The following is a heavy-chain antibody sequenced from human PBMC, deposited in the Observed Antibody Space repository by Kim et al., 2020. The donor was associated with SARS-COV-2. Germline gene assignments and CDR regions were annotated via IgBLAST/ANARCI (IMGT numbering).Heavy chain of an antibody. CDR1: GFRFGTYW. D-gene: IGHD7-27*01. V-gene: IGHV3-7*03. Sequence: GGSLRLSCAASGFRFGTYWMSWVRQAPGKGLEWVANIKQDGSEKYYVDSVKGRFTISRDNAKNSLYLQMSSLRAEDTAMYYCARDYHGSGDYGMDVWGQGTTVSVSS. CDR3: ARDYHGSGDYGMDV. CDR2: IKQDGSEK. J-gene: IGHJ6*01.